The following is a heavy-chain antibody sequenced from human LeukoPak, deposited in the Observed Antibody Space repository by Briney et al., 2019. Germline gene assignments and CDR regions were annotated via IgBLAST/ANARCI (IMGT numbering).Heavy chain of an antibody. CDR2: ISGTGGST. Sequence: GGSLRLSCAASGFTFNSYAMNWVRQAPGKGLEWVSAISGTGGSTNYADSVKGRFTISRDNSKNTLYLQMNSLRDEDTAVYYCAKSVSGWYTYDYWGQGTLVTVSS. V-gene: IGHV3-23*01. D-gene: IGHD6-19*01. J-gene: IGHJ4*02. CDR3: AKSVSGWYTYDY. CDR1: GFTFNSYA.